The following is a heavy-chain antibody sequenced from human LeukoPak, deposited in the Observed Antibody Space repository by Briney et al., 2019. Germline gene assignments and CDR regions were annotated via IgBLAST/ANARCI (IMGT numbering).Heavy chain of an antibody. D-gene: IGHD5-12*01. CDR1: GFTLSSYW. V-gene: IGHV3-7*01. J-gene: IGHJ4*02. Sequence: GGSLRLSCAASGFTLSSYWMSWVRQAPGKGLEWVADIKQDGSEKYYVDSVKGRFTISRDNAKNSLYLQMNSLRAEDTAVYYCARSPSTHGGYFVYWGQGTLVTVSS. CDR2: IKQDGSEK. CDR3: ARSPSTHGGYFVY.